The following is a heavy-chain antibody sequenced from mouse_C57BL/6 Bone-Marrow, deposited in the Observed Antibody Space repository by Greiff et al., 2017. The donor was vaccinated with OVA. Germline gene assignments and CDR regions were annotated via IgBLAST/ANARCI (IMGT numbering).Heavy chain of an antibody. CDR2: ISSGSSTI. D-gene: IGHD2-5*01. V-gene: IGHV5-17*01. CDR3: ARYPVYYSTWYFDV. J-gene: IGHJ1*03. CDR1: GFTFSDYG. Sequence: EVMLVESGGGLVKPGGSLKLSCAASGFTFSDYGMHWVRQAPEKGLEWVAYISSGSSTIYYADTVKGRFTISRDNAKNTLFLQMTSLRSEDTAMYYCARYPVYYSTWYFDVWGTGTTVTVSS.